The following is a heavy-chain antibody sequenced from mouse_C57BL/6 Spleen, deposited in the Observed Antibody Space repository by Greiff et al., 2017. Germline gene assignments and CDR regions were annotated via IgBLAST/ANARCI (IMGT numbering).Heavy chain of an antibody. Sequence: VQLQESGPELVKSGASVTISCKASGYAFSSSWMNWVKQRPGKGLEWIGRIYPGDGDTNSNGKFKGKATLTADNSSSTAYMQLSSLTSEDSAVYFCARVLAYDWDARDYWGQGTSVTVSS. J-gene: IGHJ4*01. CDR1: GYAFSSSW. CDR3: ARVLAYDWDARDY. V-gene: IGHV1-82*01. D-gene: IGHD2-4*01. CDR2: IYPGDGDT.